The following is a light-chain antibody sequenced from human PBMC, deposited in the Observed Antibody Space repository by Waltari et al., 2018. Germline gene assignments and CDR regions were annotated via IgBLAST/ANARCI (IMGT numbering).Light chain of an antibody. CDR3: SSYASSNTYI. J-gene: IGLJ1*01. Sequence: QAALTQPPSMSGSPGQSVTISCTGTSSDIGGYNRVSWYQQHPGKAPKLMISDVSKRSSGVSDRFAGSKSGNTSSLTISGLQAEDEADYYCSSYASSNTYIFGAGTRLTVL. V-gene: IGLV2-11*01. CDR1: SSDIGGYNR. CDR2: DVS.